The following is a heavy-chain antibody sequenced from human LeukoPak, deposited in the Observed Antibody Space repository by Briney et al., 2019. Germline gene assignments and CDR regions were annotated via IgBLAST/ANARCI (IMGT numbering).Heavy chain of an antibody. Sequence: GASVKVSCKVSGYTLTELSMHWVRQAPGKGLEWMGGFDPEDGETIYAQKFQGRVTMTEDTSTDTAYMELSSLRSEDTAVYYCATPSGSSGFDAFDIWGQGTMVTVSS. CDR1: GYTLTELS. V-gene: IGHV1-24*01. D-gene: IGHD3-22*01. J-gene: IGHJ3*02. CDR2: FDPEDGET. CDR3: ATPSGSSGFDAFDI.